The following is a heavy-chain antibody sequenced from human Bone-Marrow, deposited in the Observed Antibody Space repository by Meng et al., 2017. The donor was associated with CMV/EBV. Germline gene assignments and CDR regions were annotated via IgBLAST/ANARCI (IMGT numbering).Heavy chain of an antibody. D-gene: IGHD3-3*01. CDR2: ISSSSSYI. V-gene: IGHV3-21*04. J-gene: IGHJ6*02. Sequence: GGSLRLSCAASGFTFSSYSMNWVRQAPGKGLEWVSSISSSSSYIYYADSVKGRFTISRDNSKNTLYLQMNSLRAEDTAVYYCAKAEPHITIFGVAIDGGMDVWGQGTTVTVSS. CDR3: AKAEPHITIFGVAIDGGMDV. CDR1: GFTFSSYS.